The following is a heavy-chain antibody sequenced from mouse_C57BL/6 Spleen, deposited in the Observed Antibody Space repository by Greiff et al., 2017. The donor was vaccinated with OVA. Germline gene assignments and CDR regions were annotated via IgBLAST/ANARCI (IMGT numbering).Heavy chain of an antibody. CDR1: GYSFTGYY. CDR2: INPSTGGT. D-gene: IGHD2-4*01. V-gene: IGHV1-42*01. J-gene: IGHJ4*01. Sequence: EVKLQESGPELVKPGASVKISCKASGYSFTGYYMNWVKQSPEKSLEWIGEINPSTGGTTYNQKFKAKATLTVDKSSSTAYMQLKSLTSEDSAVYYCARSGDYDSYAMDYWGQGTSVTVSS. CDR3: ARSGDYDSYAMDY.